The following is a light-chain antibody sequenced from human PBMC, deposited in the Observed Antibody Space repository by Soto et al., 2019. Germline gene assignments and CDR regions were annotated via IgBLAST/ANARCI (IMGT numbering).Light chain of an antibody. V-gene: IGLV2-8*01. Sequence: QSALTQPPSASGSPGQSVTFSCTGTSSDVGAYNSFSWYQQHSGKAPKLMIYEVNKRPSGVPDRFSGSKSGNTASLTVSGRQAEDEADYYCSSYAGGNKLLFGGGTKLTVL. CDR2: EVN. CDR3: SSYAGGNKLL. CDR1: SSDVGAYNS. J-gene: IGLJ3*02.